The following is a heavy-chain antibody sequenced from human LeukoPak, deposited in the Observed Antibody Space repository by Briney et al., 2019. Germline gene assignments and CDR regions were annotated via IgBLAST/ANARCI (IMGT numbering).Heavy chain of an antibody. V-gene: IGHV1-69*13. D-gene: IGHD6-19*01. J-gene: IGHJ4*02. Sequence: SVKVSCKASGGTVSRYAISWERQAPGQGLEWMGGIIPIFGTANYAQKFQGRVTITADESTSTAYMELSSLRSEDTAVYYCAREGRVSSGWYEYWGQGTLVTVSS. CDR2: IIPIFGTA. CDR1: GGTVSRYA. CDR3: AREGRVSSGWYEY.